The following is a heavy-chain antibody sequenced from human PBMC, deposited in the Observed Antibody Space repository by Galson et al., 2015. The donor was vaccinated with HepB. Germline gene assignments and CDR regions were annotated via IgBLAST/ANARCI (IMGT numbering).Heavy chain of an antibody. CDR1: GFSFRDYS. Sequence: SLRLSCAASGFSFRDYSVNWVRQAPGKGLEWVSYISSSSSTIYYIDSVKGRFTVSRDNSKNSLYLQMNSLRAEDTAVYYCARETGGTVDVWGQGTTVTVSS. CDR3: ARETGGTVDV. V-gene: IGHV3-48*04. CDR2: ISSSSSTI. D-gene: IGHD1-1*01. J-gene: IGHJ6*02.